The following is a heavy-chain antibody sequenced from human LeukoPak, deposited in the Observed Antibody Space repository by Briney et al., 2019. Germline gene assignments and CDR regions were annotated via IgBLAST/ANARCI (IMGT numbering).Heavy chain of an antibody. CDR3: AREDLVSLGAFDI. CDR1: GGSISSYY. V-gene: IGHV4-59*01. J-gene: IGHJ3*02. CDR2: IYYSGST. Sequence: SETLSFTCTVSGGSISSYYWSWIRQPPGKGLEWIGYIYYSGSTNYNPSLKSRVTISVDTSKNQFSLKLSSVTAADTAVYYCAREDLVSLGAFDIWGQGTMVTVSS. D-gene: IGHD3-16*01.